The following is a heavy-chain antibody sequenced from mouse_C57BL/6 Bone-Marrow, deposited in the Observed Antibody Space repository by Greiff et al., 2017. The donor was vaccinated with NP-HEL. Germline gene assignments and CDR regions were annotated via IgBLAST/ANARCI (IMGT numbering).Heavy chain of an antibody. Sequence: QVQLKQPGAELVKPGASVKVSCKASGYTFTSYWMHWVKQRPGQGLEWIGRIHPSDSDTNYNQKFKGKATLTVDKSSSTAYMQLSSLTSEDSAVYYCASHYYGSSYGFAYWGQGTLVTVSA. D-gene: IGHD1-1*01. CDR3: ASHYYGSSYGFAY. J-gene: IGHJ3*01. CDR1: GYTFTSYW. CDR2: IHPSDSDT. V-gene: IGHV1-74*01.